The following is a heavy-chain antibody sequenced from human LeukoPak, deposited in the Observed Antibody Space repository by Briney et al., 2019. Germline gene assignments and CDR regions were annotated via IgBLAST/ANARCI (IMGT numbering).Heavy chain of an antibody. CDR1: GFTFSDYY. CDR2: IDSSGDTI. D-gene: IGHD6-19*01. CDR3: ARDARAFDSSGWLNNYWYFDL. J-gene: IGHJ2*01. Sequence: GGSLRLSCAASGFTFSDYYMTWLRQAPGEGLEWLSYIDSSGDTIYYADSVEGRFTISRDNAKNSLYLQMNSLRAEDTAVYYCARDARAFDSSGWLNNYWYFDLWGRGTLVTVSS. V-gene: IGHV3-11*01.